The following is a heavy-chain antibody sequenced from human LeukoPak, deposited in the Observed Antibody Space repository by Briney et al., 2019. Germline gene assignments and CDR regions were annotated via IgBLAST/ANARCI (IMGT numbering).Heavy chain of an antibody. CDR3: VKEETGDSGAY. Sequence: GGSLRLSCSASGFTFSTNAMHWVRQAPGKGLEYVSAISSNGGSTYYADSVKGRFTISRDNSKNTLYLQMSSLRAEDTAVYYCVKEETGDSGAYCGQGTLVTVSS. V-gene: IGHV3-64D*06. J-gene: IGHJ4*02. D-gene: IGHD4-17*01. CDR1: GFTFSTNA. CDR2: ISSNGGST.